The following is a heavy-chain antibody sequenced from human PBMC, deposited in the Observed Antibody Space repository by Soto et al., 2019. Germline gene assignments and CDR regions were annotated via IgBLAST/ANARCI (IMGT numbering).Heavy chain of an antibody. CDR2: IWYDGSNK. D-gene: IGHD3-22*01. Sequence: PVGSLRLSCAASGFTFSSYGMHWVRQAPGKGLEWVAVIWYDGSNKYYADSVKGRFTISRDNAKNTLYLQMNSLRAEDTAVYYCARDSNYYDSSGPCDYWGQGTLVTVSS. J-gene: IGHJ4*02. CDR3: ARDSNYYDSSGPCDY. CDR1: GFTFSSYG. V-gene: IGHV3-33*01.